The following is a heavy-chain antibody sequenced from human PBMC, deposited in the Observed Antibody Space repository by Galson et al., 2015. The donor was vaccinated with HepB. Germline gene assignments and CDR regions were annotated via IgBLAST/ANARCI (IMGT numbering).Heavy chain of an antibody. CDR1: GFTFSSYA. CDR3: ARDFGHLRPTNYMDV. J-gene: IGHJ6*03. Sequence: SLRLSCAASGFTFSSYAMHWVRQAPGKGLEWVAVISYDGSNKYYADSVKGRFTISRDNSKNTLYLQMNSLRAEDTAVYYCARDFGHLRPTNYMDVWGKGTTVTVSS. CDR2: ISYDGSNK. V-gene: IGHV3-30-3*01. D-gene: IGHD3-3*01.